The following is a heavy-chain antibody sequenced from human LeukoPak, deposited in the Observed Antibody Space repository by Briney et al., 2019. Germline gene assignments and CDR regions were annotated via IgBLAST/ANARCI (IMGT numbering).Heavy chain of an antibody. Sequence: GGSLRLSCAASGFTFSSYSMTWVRQAPGKGLEWVSTISGSGGGRYYADSVKGRFTISRDNSKSPLYLQMDSLRAEDTAVYYCAKHRDGIAAAVDYWGQGTLVTVSS. CDR2: ISGSGGGR. D-gene: IGHD6-13*01. J-gene: IGHJ4*02. CDR3: AKHRDGIAAAVDY. CDR1: GFTFSSYS. V-gene: IGHV3-23*01.